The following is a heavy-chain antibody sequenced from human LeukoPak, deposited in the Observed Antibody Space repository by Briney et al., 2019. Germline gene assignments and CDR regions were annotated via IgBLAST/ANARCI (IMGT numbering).Heavy chain of an antibody. CDR2: IYYTGST. V-gene: IGHV4-59*01. Sequence: SETLSLTCTVSGGSISGYYWSWIRQPPGKGLEWMGYIYYTGSTNYNPSLKSRVIISVDTSKNQFSLKVSSVTAADTAVYYCVRSKSGTYGWFDPWGQGTLVTVSS. J-gene: IGHJ5*02. D-gene: IGHD4-17*01. CDR3: VRSKSGTYGWFDP. CDR1: GGSISGYY.